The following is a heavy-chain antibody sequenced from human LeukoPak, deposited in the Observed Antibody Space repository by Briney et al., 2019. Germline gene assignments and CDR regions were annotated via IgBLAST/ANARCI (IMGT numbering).Heavy chain of an antibody. J-gene: IGHJ4*02. CDR2: ISAYNGNT. V-gene: IGHV1-18*01. CDR1: GYTFTRYG. CDR3: ARGSGSGSYFYYFDY. D-gene: IGHD3-10*01. Sequence: ASVKVSCKASGYTFTRYGISWLRQATCKGLEWVGWISAYNGNTNYAQKLQGRVTMTTDTSTSTAYMELRSLRSDDTAVYYCARGSGSGSYFYYFDYWGQGTLVTVSS.